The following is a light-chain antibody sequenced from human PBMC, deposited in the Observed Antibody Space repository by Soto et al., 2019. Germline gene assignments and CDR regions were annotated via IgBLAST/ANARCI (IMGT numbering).Light chain of an antibody. V-gene: IGLV2-14*01. J-gene: IGLJ2*01. Sequence: QAASVSGSPGQSITISCTGTSSDVGGYNYVSWYQQHPGKAPKLMIYDVSNRPSGVSNRFSGSKSGNTASLTISGLQAEDEADYYCSSYTSSILFGGGTKVTVL. CDR3: SSYTSSIL. CDR1: SSDVGGYNY. CDR2: DVS.